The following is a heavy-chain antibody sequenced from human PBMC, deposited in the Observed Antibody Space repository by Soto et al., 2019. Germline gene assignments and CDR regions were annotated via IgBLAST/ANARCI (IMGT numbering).Heavy chain of an antibody. CDR2: IWYDGSNK. V-gene: IGHV3-33*01. J-gene: IGHJ6*03. Sequence: GGSLRLSCAASGFTFSSYGMHWVRQAPGKGLEWVAVIWYDGSNKYYADSVKGRFTISRDNSKNTLYLQMNSLRAEDTAVYYCASQPPPVSIYYYMDVWGKGTKVTVSS. CDR3: ASQPPPVSIYYYMDV. CDR1: GFTFSSYG.